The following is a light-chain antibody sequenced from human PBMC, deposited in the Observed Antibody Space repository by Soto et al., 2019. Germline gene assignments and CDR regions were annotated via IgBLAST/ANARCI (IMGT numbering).Light chain of an antibody. V-gene: IGKV3-20*01. CDR3: QQYGSSPWT. CDR1: ESASTN. CDR2: GAS. Sequence: EIEMTQSPATLSLAPGERVTLSCRASESASTNLAWYQQKAGQAPRLLIYGASTRATGIPARFSGSGSGTDFTLTISRLEPEDFAVYYCQQYGSSPWTFGQGTKVDIK. J-gene: IGKJ1*01.